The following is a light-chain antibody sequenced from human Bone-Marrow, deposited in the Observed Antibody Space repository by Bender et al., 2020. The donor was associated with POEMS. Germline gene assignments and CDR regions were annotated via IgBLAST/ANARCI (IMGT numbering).Light chain of an antibody. V-gene: IGLV3-21*01. CDR1: NIGSKS. J-gene: IGLJ2*01. Sequence: VLTQPPSVSVAPGKTARITCGGNNIGSKSVHWYQQKPGQAPVLVMYYDSDRPSGIPERFSGSKSGNTASLTISGLQAEDEADYYCSSYTSTSTLLFGGGTKLTVL. CDR3: SSYTSTSTLL. CDR2: YDS.